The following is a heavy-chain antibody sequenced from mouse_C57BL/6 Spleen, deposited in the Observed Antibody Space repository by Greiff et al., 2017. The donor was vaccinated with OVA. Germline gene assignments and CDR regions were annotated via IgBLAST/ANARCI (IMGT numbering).Heavy chain of an antibody. CDR1: GYTFTSYW. CDR2: IDPSDCYT. V-gene: IGHV1-50*01. Sequence: VQLQQPGAELVKPGASVKLSCKASGYTFTSYWMQWVKQRPGQGLEWIGEIDPSDCYTNYNQKFKGKATLTVDTSSSTAYMQLSSLTSEDSAVYYCARRRGFMTTVVDAMDYWGQGTSVTVSS. D-gene: IGHD1-1*01. CDR3: ARRRGFMTTVVDAMDY. J-gene: IGHJ4*01.